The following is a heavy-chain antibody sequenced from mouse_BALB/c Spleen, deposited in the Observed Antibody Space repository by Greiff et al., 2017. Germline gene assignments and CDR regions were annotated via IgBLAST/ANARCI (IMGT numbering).Heavy chain of an antibody. D-gene: IGHD6-1*01. CDR2: INPSNGRT. Sequence: QVQLQQPGAELVKPGASVKLSCKASGYTFTSYWMHWVKQRPGQGLEWIGEINPSNGRTNYNEKFKSKATLTVDKSSSTAYMQLSSLTSEDSAVYYCAREDSPNWYFDVWGAGTTVTVSS. J-gene: IGHJ1*01. CDR3: AREDSPNWYFDV. V-gene: IGHV1S81*02. CDR1: GYTFTSYW.